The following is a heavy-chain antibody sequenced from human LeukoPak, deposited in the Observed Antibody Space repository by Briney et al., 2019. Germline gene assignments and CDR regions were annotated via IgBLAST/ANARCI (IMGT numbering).Heavy chain of an antibody. D-gene: IGHD1-26*01. CDR1: AYTLSGYY. J-gene: IGHJ4*02. CDR3: AREGPIVGATHLVDY. V-gene: IGHV1-2*02. CDR2: INPNSGGT. Sequence: ASVKVSCKASAYTLSGYYKHWVRQAPGQGLEWMGWINPNSGGTNYAQKFQGRVTMTRDTSISTAYMELSRLRSDDTAVYYCAREGPIVGATHLVDYWGQGTLVTVSS.